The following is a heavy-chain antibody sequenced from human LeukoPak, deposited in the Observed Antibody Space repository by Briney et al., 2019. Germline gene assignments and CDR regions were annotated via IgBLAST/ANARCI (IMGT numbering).Heavy chain of an antibody. CDR3: ARDHFTLLRGARPLYYFDY. V-gene: IGHV4-61*02. J-gene: IGHJ4*02. CDR2: TYTSGST. Sequence: PSETLSLTCTVSGDSISSGGNYWGWIRQPAGKELQWIGRTYTSGSTNYNPSLKSRVSISLDSSKNQFSLKLTSVTAADTAVYYCARDHFTLLRGARPLYYFDYWGQGILVTVSS. D-gene: IGHD3-10*01. CDR1: GDSISSGGNY.